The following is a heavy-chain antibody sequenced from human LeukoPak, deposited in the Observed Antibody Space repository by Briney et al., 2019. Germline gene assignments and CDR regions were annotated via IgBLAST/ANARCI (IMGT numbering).Heavy chain of an antibody. D-gene: IGHD3-10*01. Sequence: PGGSLRLSCAASGFTFSSYVMHWVRQAPGKGLEWVAIISYDGSNEYYADSVKGRFTISRDNSKNTLYLQMNSLRAEDTAVYYCAKVLWFGELFYWGQGTLVTVSS. J-gene: IGHJ4*02. CDR3: AKVLWFGELFY. V-gene: IGHV3-30*04. CDR1: GFTFSSYV. CDR2: ISYDGSNE.